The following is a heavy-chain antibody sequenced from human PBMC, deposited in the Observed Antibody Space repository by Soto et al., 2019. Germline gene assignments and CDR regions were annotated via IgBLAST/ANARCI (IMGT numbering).Heavy chain of an antibody. D-gene: IGHD4-17*01. CDR2: ISNSGST. Sequence: QVQLQESGPGLVKPSETLSLTCTVSGDSISRNYWSWIRQPPGKGLEWIGFISNSGSTTYNPPLKGRVTISVDTSTNQFSLRVTSVTAADTAVYYCARGRYGDYDDAFDIWGQGTMVTVSS. J-gene: IGHJ3*02. CDR1: GDSISRNY. V-gene: IGHV4-59*12. CDR3: ARGRYGDYDDAFDI.